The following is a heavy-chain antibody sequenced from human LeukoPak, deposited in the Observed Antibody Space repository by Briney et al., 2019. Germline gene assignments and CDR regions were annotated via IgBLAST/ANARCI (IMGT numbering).Heavy chain of an antibody. V-gene: IGHV4-34*01. J-gene: IGHJ4*02. CDR2: INHSGST. Sequence: PSGTLSLTCAVYGGSFSGYYWSWIRQPPGKGLEWIGEINHSGSTNYSPSLKSRVTMSIDTSKNQFSLKLSSVTAADTAVYYCARGAAFGVVIEDWGQGTLVTVSS. D-gene: IGHD3-3*01. CDR1: GGSFSGYY. CDR3: ARGAAFGVVIED.